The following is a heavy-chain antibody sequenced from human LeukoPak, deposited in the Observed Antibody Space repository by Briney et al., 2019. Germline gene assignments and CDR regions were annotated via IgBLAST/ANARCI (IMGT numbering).Heavy chain of an antibody. Sequence: GGSLRLSCADSGFTFRASDMQSVCQGAGSGLEWVAGIGTTDGTFYAGSVKGRFTISREDARNSMYLQMNSLRAGDTAVYYCARRKSYCLPACSFDFWGQGILVSVSS. D-gene: IGHD2-21*01. CDR3: ARRKSYCLPACSFDF. J-gene: IGHJ4*02. V-gene: IGHV3-13*01. CDR2: IGTTDGT. CDR1: GFTFRASD.